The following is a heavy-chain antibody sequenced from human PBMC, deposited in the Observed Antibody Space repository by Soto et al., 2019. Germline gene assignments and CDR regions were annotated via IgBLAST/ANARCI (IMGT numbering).Heavy chain of an antibody. CDR1: GYTFTTFW. CDR3: ARLFCSTDTCDSWFDP. D-gene: IGHD1-26*01. Sequence: PGESLKISCTGFGYTFTTFWISWVRQMPGKGLEWMGRIGPRDSQTNYSPSFQGHVTISVDKSISTAYLQWDSLKASDTAMYYCARLFCSTDTCDSWFDPWGQGTLVTVSS. CDR2: IGPRDSQT. J-gene: IGHJ5*02. V-gene: IGHV5-10-1*01.